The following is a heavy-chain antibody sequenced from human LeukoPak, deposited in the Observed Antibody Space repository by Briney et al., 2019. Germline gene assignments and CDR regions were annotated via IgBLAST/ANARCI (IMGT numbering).Heavy chain of an antibody. Sequence: GGSLRHSCAASGFTLSSYWMSWVRQAPGKGLEWVANIKQDGSEKYYVDSVKGRFTISRDNAKNSLYLQMNSMRAEDTALYYCAREDIVATILDYGGQGTLVTVSS. CDR2: IKQDGSEK. J-gene: IGHJ4*02. CDR1: GFTLSSYW. CDR3: AREDIVATILDY. V-gene: IGHV3-7*01. D-gene: IGHD5-12*01.